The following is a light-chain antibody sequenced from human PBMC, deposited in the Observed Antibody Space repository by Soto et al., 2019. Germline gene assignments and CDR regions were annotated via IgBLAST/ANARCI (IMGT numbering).Light chain of an antibody. CDR2: GAS. CDR3: QQYGKSPGT. Sequence: IVLTQSPCTLSLSPGERATLSCRASQSVGSNYLAWYEQKPGQSPRLLIYGASIRASGIPDRFSGSGSGTEFTLTISRLEPEDFAVYYCQQYGKSPGTFGQGTKVDI. CDR1: QSVGSNY. V-gene: IGKV3-20*01. J-gene: IGKJ1*01.